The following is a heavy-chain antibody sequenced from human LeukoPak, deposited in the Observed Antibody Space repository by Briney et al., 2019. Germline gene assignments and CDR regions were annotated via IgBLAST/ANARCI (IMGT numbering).Heavy chain of an antibody. V-gene: IGHV1-69*13. CDR1: GGTFSSYA. CDR3: ARGGSYEQFDY. CDR2: IIPIFGTA. D-gene: IGHD1-26*01. J-gene: IGHJ4*02. Sequence: ASVKVSCKASGGTFSSYAISWVRQAPGQGLEWMGGIIPIFGTANSAQKFQGRVTITADESTSTAYMELSSLRAEDTAVYYCARGGSYEQFDYWGQGTLVTVSS.